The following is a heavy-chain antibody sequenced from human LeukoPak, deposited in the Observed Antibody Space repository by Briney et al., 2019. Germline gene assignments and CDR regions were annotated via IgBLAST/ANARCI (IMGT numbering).Heavy chain of an antibody. Sequence: ASVKVSCKASGGTFSSYAISWVRQAPGQGLEWMGWISAYNGNTNYAQKLQGRVTMTTDTSTSTAYMELRSLRSDDTAVYYCATFGYYGSGSYYIALDPWGQGTLVTVSS. CDR1: GGTFSSYA. CDR3: ATFGYYGSGSYYIALDP. J-gene: IGHJ5*02. V-gene: IGHV1-18*01. CDR2: ISAYNGNT. D-gene: IGHD3-10*01.